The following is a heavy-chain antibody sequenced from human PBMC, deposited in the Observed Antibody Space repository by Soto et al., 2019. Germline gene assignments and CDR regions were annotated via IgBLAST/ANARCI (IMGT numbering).Heavy chain of an antibody. Sequence: GVSLRLSCAASGFTFSSYNMNWVRQAPGKGLEWVSSISSSSSYIYYADSLKGRFTISRDNAKNSLYLQMNSLRAEDTTVYYCARVVHFYSSGFGLWGQGTMVTVS. V-gene: IGHV3-21*01. D-gene: IGHD3-22*01. CDR3: ARVVHFYSSGFGL. J-gene: IGHJ3*01. CDR1: GFTFSSYN. CDR2: ISSSSSYI.